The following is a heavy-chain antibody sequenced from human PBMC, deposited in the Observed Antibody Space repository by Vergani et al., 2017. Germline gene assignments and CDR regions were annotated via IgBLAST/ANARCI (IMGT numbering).Heavy chain of an antibody. CDR2: INTGNGNT. V-gene: IGHV1-3*04. Sequence: QVQLVQSGAEVKKPGASVKVSCKASGYTFTSYAMHWVRQAPGQRLEWMGWINTGNGNTKYSQKFQGRVTITRDTSASTAYMELSSLRSEDTAVYYCARPAAGKSLGLGAFDIWGQGTMVTVSS. J-gene: IGHJ3*02. CDR3: ARPAAGKSLGLGAFDI. CDR1: GYTFTSYA. D-gene: IGHD6-13*01.